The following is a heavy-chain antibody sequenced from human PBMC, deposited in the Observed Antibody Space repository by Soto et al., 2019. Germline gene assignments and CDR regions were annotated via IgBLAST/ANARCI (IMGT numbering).Heavy chain of an antibody. J-gene: IGHJ4*02. Sequence: GGSLRLSCAASGFTFSDHFMSWIRQAPGKGLEWISYMTPSGSSRSYADSVKGRFTISRDNAKNSLYLQMNSLRAEDTAVYFCARPPLYSNGGYFDSWGQGTLVTVSS. V-gene: IGHV3-11*01. CDR2: MTPSGSSR. D-gene: IGHD6-19*01. CDR3: ARPPLYSNGGYFDS. CDR1: GFTFSDHF.